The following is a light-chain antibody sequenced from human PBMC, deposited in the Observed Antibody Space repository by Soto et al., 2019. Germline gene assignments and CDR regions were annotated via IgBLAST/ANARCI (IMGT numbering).Light chain of an antibody. J-gene: IGKJ1*01. CDR1: QTVSSRY. V-gene: IGKV3-20*01. CDR2: GTS. CDR3: QQYGTSPPWT. Sequence: EIVLTQSPGSLSLSPGERATLFCRASQTVSSRYLAWYQQKPGQAPRLLLYGTSSRATGIPDRFSGSGSGTDFTLTISRLEPEDFAIYYCQQYGTSPPWTFGRGTNVE.